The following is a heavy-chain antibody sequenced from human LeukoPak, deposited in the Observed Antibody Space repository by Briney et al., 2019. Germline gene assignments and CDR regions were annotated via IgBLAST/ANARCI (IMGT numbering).Heavy chain of an antibody. Sequence: WETLSLTCTVSGGSISSYYWSWIRQPPGKGLEWIGYIYYSGSTNYTPSLKSRVTISVDTSKNQFSLKLSSVTAADTAVYYCARGPITGTPGYFDYWGQGTLVTVSS. CDR2: IYYSGST. V-gene: IGHV4-59*01. CDR1: GGSISSYY. J-gene: IGHJ4*02. CDR3: ARGPITGTPGYFDY. D-gene: IGHD1-20*01.